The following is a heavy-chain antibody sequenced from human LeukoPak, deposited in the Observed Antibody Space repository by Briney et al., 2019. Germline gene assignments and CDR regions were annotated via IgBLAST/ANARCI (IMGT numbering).Heavy chain of an antibody. CDR1: GFTFSSYG. V-gene: IGHV3-30*02. CDR2: IRNDGSNK. CDR3: AKFGSSGLQGY. Sequence: QAGGSLRLSCAASGFTFSSYGMHWVRQAPGKGLEWVAFIRNDGSNKHYAGSVKGRFTISRDNSKNTLYLQMDSLKSEDTAVYYCAKFGSSGLQGYWGQGTLVTVSS. J-gene: IGHJ4*02. D-gene: IGHD6-6*01.